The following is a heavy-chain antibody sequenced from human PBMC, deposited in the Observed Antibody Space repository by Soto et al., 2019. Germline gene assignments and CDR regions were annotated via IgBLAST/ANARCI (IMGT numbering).Heavy chain of an antibody. V-gene: IGHV5-51*01. D-gene: IGHD3-10*01. CDR3: ARLYYYGSGSFYPPHFFAY. CDR2: IYPGDSET. CDR1: GYSFTKYW. Sequence: GASLKISCNVSGYSFTKYWIGWVRQMSGKGLAWMVIIYPGDSETRYSPSFKGQVTVSADKSTSTAYLHWTSLKASAPAMYYCARLYYYGSGSFYPPHFFAYWGQRTPVTVAS. J-gene: IGHJ4*02.